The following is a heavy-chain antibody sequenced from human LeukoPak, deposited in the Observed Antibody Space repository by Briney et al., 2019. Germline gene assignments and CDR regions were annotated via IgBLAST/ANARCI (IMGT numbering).Heavy chain of an antibody. D-gene: IGHD2-15*01. CDR1: GGSISSSSYY. CDR3: ARLVVVAATAYYMDV. Sequence: SETLSLTCTVSGGSISSSSYYWGWIRQPPGKGLEWIGSIYYSGSTYYNPSLKSRVTISVDTSKNQFSLKLSSVTAADTAVYYCARLVVVAATAYYMDVWGKGTTVTVSS. CDR2: IYYSGST. V-gene: IGHV4-39*07. J-gene: IGHJ6*03.